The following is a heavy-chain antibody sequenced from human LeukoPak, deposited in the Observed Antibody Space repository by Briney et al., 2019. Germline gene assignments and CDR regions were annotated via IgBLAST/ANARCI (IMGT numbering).Heavy chain of an antibody. CDR1: GGSFSGYY. CDR3: ARAPGYSSVN. Sequence: SETLSLTCAVYGGSFSGYYWSWIRQPPGKGLEWIGEINHSGSTNYNPSLKSRVTISVDTSKNQFSLKLSSVTAADTAVYYCARAPGYSSVNWGQGTLVTVSS. D-gene: IGHD6-19*01. V-gene: IGHV4-34*01. J-gene: IGHJ4*02. CDR2: INHSGST.